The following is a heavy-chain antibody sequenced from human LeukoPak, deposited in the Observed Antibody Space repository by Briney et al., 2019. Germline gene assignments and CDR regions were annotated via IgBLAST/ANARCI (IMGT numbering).Heavy chain of an antibody. CDR3: TRDISEMGAFDI. CDR1: GFTFGDYA. J-gene: IGHJ3*02. V-gene: IGHV3-49*04. Sequence: GGSLRLSCTACGFTFGDYAMNWVRQAPGKGLEWVGFISSEAYGGTIEYAASVKGRVTISRDDSKTNAYLQMNSLKTEDTAVYYCTRDISEMGAFDIWGLGTLVTVSS. CDR2: ISSEAYGGTI. D-gene: IGHD5-24*01.